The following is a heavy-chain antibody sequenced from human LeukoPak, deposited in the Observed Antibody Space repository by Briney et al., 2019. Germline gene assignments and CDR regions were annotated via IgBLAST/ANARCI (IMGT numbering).Heavy chain of an antibody. D-gene: IGHD5-18*01. J-gene: IGHJ3*02. V-gene: IGHV4-59*01. Sequence: SETLSLTCTVSGGSISSYYWSWIRQPPGKGLEWIGYIYYSGSTNYNPSLKSRVTISVDTSKNQFSLKLSFVTAADTAVYYCARAESGYSYGPDAFDIWGQGTMVTVSS. CDR1: GGSISSYY. CDR3: ARAESGYSYGPDAFDI. CDR2: IYYSGST.